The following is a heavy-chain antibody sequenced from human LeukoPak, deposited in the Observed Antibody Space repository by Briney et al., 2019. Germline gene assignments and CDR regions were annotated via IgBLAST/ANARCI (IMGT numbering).Heavy chain of an antibody. V-gene: IGHV4-39*01. CDR2: IYYAGSI. Sequence: SETLSLTCTVSGGSISSSSHYWAWIRQPPGKGLEWIGSIYYAGSIYYNPSLKSRVTISVDTSKSQFSLKLSSVTAADTAVYYCARHRGYCSTSSCLSYWFDPWGQGTLVTVSS. J-gene: IGHJ5*02. CDR1: GGSISSSSHY. CDR3: ARHRGYCSTSSCLSYWFDP. D-gene: IGHD2-2*01.